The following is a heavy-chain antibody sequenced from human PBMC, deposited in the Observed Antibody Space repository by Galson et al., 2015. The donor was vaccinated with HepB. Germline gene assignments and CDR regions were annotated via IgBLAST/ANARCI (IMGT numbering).Heavy chain of an antibody. D-gene: IGHD6-25*01. CDR3: ARVISGIAAEYYYYYYYMDV. V-gene: IGHV3-21*01. CDR1: GFTFSSYS. J-gene: IGHJ6*03. CDR2: ISSSSSYI. Sequence: SLRLSCAASGFTFSSYSMNWVRQAPGKGLEWVSSISSSSSYIYYADSVKGRFTISRDNAKNSLYLQMNSLRAEDTAVYYCARVISGIAAEYYYYYYYMDVWGKGTTVTVSS.